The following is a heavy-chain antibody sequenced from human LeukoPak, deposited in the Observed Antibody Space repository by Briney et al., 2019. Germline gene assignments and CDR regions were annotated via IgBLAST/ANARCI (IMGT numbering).Heavy chain of an antibody. CDR1: DRPMSSGGFY. V-gene: IGHV4-30-2*01. CDR3: ARAKEWSTLRYYFDY. CDR2: IHHSGDT. D-gene: IGHD3-3*01. Sequence: PSETLSLPCTVSDRPMSSGGFYWSWVPQPPGKGVEWFGYIHHSGDTYQNPSLKSRVTVSSDRSKNQFSLKLSSVTAADTAVYYCARAKEWSTLRYYFDYWGQGTLVTVSS. J-gene: IGHJ4*02.